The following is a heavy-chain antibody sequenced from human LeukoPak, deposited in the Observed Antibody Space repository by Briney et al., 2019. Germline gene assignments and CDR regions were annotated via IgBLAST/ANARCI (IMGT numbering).Heavy chain of an antibody. V-gene: IGHV3-72*01. CDR2: IRNKVNSYGT. Sequence: GGSLRLSCAASGFSFSDHYMDWVRLAPGKGLEWVGRIRNKVNSYGTEYAASVKGRFTISRDDSKDSLYLQMNSLRSEDTALYYCTRVRLGAATRYFDYWGQGTLVTVPS. D-gene: IGHD1-26*01. CDR1: GFSFSDHY. CDR3: TRVRLGAATRYFDY. J-gene: IGHJ4*02.